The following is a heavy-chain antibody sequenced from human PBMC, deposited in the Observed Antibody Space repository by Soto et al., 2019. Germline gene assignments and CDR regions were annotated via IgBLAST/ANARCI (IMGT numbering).Heavy chain of an antibody. CDR1: GFTFSSYG. Sequence: PGGSLRLSCAASGFTFSSYGMHWVRQAPWKGPEWVSAIVSSGATTYYADSVKGRFTISRDNSKNTLYLQMNSLRVEDTAVYYCAKLYVGSADNWGQGALVTVS. CDR2: IVSSGATT. CDR3: AKLYVGSADN. D-gene: IGHD1-26*01. J-gene: IGHJ4*02. V-gene: IGHV3-23*01.